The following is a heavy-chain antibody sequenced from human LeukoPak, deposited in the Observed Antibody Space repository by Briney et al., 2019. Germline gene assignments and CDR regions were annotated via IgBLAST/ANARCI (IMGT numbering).Heavy chain of an antibody. V-gene: IGHV3-30*18. CDR1: GFTFTSFG. J-gene: IGHJ4*02. CDR2: ISSNGKYT. CDR3: VKEISEANYFDF. Sequence: GGSLRLSCASSGFTFTSFGLHWVRQAPGHGPEWVAGISSNGKYTGYADSVRGRFTISRDNTADTLSLQMSRLRAEDTAVYYCVKEISEANYFDFWGQGTLVPVSS.